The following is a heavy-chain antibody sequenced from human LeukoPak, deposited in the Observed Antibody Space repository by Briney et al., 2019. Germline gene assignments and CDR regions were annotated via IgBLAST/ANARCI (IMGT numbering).Heavy chain of an antibody. CDR3: ARLGITMVRGVPWWFDP. J-gene: IGHJ5*02. D-gene: IGHD3-10*01. CDR1: GYTFTGYY. CDR2: INPNSGGT. Sequence: GASVKVSCRASGYTFTGYYMHWVRQAPGQGLEWMGWINPNSGGTNYAQRFQGRVTMTRDTSISTAYIELSRLRSDDTAVYYCARLGITMVRGVPWWFDPWGQGTLVTVSS. V-gene: IGHV1-2*02.